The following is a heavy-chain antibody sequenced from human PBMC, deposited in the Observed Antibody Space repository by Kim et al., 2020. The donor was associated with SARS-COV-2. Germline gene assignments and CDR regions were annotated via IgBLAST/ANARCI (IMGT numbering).Heavy chain of an antibody. CDR2: IYSGGST. Sequence: GGSLRLSCAASGFTVSSNYMSWVRQAPGKGLEWVSVIYSGGSTYYADSVKGRFTISRDNSKNTLYLQMNSLRAEDTAVYYCARWGLDSSGYYPVGFDYWGQGTLVTVSS. J-gene: IGHJ4*02. D-gene: IGHD3-22*01. CDR1: GFTVSSNY. V-gene: IGHV3-53*01. CDR3: ARWGLDSSGYYPVGFDY.